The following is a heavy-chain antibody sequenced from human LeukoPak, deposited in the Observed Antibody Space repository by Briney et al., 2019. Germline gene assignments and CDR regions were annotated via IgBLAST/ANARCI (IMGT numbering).Heavy chain of an antibody. V-gene: IGHV1-46*01. CDR3: ARGGTLTTVTTGADSHYYYYYGMDV. CDR1: GYTFTSYY. Sequence: ASVKVSCKASGYTFTSYYMHWVRQAPGQGLEWMGIINPSGGSTSYAQKFQGRVTMTRDTSTSTVYMELSSLRSEVTAVYYCARGGTLTTVTTGADSHYYYYYGMDVWGQGTTVTVSS. CDR2: INPSGGST. J-gene: IGHJ6*02. D-gene: IGHD4-17*01.